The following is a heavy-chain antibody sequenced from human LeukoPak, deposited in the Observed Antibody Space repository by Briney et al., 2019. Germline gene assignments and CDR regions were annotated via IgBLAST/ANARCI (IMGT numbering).Heavy chain of an antibody. CDR2: ISWDGSDT. CDR1: GFTFDDYM. J-gene: IGHJ4*02. Sequence: PGGSLRLSCAASGFTFDDYMMHWVRQAPGKGLEWVSLISWDGSDTYYADSVKGRFTISRDNSKDSLYLRMNSLRTDDTALYYCAKDSGALEEGYFDSWGQGTLVTVSS. CDR3: AKDSGALEEGYFDS. V-gene: IGHV3-43*01.